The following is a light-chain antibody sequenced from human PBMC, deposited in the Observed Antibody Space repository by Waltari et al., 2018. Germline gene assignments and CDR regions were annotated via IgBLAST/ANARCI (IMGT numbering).Light chain of an antibody. J-gene: IGKJ4*01. Sequence: EIVLTQSPGTLSLSPGERATLSGRSSQSVTSISLSWYQQKLGQAPRLLIYGTSSRATRTPDRFSGSGSGTDFTLTISRLEPEDVAVYYCQQYDGEVVTFGGGTKVEI. CDR3: QQYDGEVVT. CDR2: GTS. V-gene: IGKV3-20*01. CDR1: QSVTSIS.